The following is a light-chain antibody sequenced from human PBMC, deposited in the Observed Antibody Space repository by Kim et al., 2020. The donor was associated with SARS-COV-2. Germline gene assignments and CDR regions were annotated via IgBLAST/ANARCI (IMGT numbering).Light chain of an antibody. CDR1: VLARKY. CDR2: KDS. CDR3: YSAADNNGV. J-gene: IGLJ1*01. V-gene: IGLV3-27*01. Sequence: VSPGYAARHNCSGDVLARKYARWFQQKPGQAPVLVLYKDSERPSGIPERFSGSSSGTTVTLTISGAQVEDEADYYCYSAADNNGVFGTGTQLTVL.